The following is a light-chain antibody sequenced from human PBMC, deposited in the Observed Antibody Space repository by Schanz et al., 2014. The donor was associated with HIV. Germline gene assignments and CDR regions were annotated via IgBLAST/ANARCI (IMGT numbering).Light chain of an antibody. CDR3: QQYTPYSHT. Sequence: DIQMTQSPSSLSASVGARVTITCRASQSISSYLNWYQQKPGKAPKLLIHAASSLQSGVPLRFSGSGSGTDFTLTISSLQPEDFATYYCQQYTPYSHTFGQGTTLEIK. CDR1: QSISSY. V-gene: IGKV1-39*01. CDR2: AAS. J-gene: IGKJ2*01.